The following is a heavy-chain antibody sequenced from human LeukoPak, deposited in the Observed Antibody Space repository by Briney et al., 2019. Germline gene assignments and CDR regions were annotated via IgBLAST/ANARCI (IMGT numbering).Heavy chain of an antibody. Sequence: SQTLSLTCAISGDSVSSNSAAWNWIRQSPSRGLEWLGRTYYRAKWNNDYAVSVKSRITINPDTSKNQFSLQLNSVTPEDTALYYCAREPGYCSGGSCYWYFDLWGRGTLVTVSS. CDR3: AREPGYCSGGSCYWYFDL. CDR2: TYYRAKWNN. V-gene: IGHV6-1*01. CDR1: GDSVSSNSAA. J-gene: IGHJ2*01. D-gene: IGHD2-15*01.